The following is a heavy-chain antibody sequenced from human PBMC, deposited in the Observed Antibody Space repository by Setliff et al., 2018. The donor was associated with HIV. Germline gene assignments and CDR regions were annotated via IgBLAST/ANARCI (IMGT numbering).Heavy chain of an antibody. CDR3: ARDLRDGFEEWFSTLDDGMDV. CDR2: INPHTGVT. J-gene: IGHJ6*02. CDR1: GYIFTRYY. V-gene: IGHV1-2*02. Sequence: RASVKVSCKTSGYIFTRYYIFWVRQAPGQGLEWMGNINPHTGVTKYAEKFQGRVTMTRDTSINTIYMELSRLRSDDTAVYYCARDLRDGFEEWFSTLDDGMDVWGQGTTVTAP. D-gene: IGHD3-3*01.